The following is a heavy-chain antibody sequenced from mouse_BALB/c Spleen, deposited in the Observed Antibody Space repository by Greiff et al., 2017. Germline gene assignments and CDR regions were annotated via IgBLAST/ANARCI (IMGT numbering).Heavy chain of an antibody. D-gene: IGHD1-1*01. Sequence: EVQGVESGGGLVQPGGSLRLSCATSGFTFTDYYMSWVRQPPGKALEWLGFIRNKANGYTTEYSASVKGRFTISRDNSQSILYLQMNTLRAEDSATYYWARDTPPYYYGSSHWYFDVWGAGTTVTVSS. CDR2: IRNKANGYTT. V-gene: IGHV7-3*02. J-gene: IGHJ1*01. CDR1: GFTFTDYY. CDR3: ARDTPPYYYGSSHWYFDV.